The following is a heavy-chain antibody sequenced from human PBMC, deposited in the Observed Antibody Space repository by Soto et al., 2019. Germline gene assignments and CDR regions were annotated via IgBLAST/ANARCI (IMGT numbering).Heavy chain of an antibody. V-gene: IGHV1-69*12. D-gene: IGHD6-6*01. CDR3: ARMAGIAARYYYYGMDV. CDR1: GGTFSSYA. CDR2: ILPIFGTA. Sequence: QVQLVQSGAAVKKPGSSVKVSCKASGGTFSSYAISWVRQAPGQGLEWMGGILPIFGTANYAQKFQGRVTITADESTSTAYMELSSLRSEDTAVYDCARMAGIAARYYYYGMDVWGQGTTVTVSS. J-gene: IGHJ6*02.